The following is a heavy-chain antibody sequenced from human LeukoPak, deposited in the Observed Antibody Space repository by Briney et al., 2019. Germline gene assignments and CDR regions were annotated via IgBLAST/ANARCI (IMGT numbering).Heavy chain of an antibody. J-gene: IGHJ6*03. CDR1: GGTFSSYA. CDR2: IIPIFGTA. V-gene: IGHV1-69*05. Sequence: GASVKVSCKASGGTFSSYAIRWVRQAPGQGLEWMGGIIPIFGTANYAQKFQGRVTITTDESTSTAYMELSSLRSEDTAVYYCARGSSSSANYYYYYMDVWGKGTTVTVSS. CDR3: ARGSSSSANYYYYYMDV. D-gene: IGHD6-6*01.